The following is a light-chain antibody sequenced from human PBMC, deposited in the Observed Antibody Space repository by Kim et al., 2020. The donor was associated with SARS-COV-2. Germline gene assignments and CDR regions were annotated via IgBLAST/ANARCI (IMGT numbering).Light chain of an antibody. CDR1: SSDVGGYDY. CDR2: YVT. Sequence: GHSITISCTGTSSDVGGYDYVSWYQQHPGKVPQLMIYYVTNRPSGVSNRFSGSKSGNTASLTISGLQAEDEADYYCSSYTGTSALVFGSGTKVTVL. J-gene: IGLJ1*01. V-gene: IGLV2-14*03. CDR3: SSYTGTSALV.